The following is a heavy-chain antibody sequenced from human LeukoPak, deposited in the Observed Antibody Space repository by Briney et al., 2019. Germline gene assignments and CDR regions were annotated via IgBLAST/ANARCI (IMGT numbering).Heavy chain of an antibody. D-gene: IGHD6-19*01. J-gene: IGHJ6*03. Sequence: GGSLRLSCAASGFTFSSYWMSWVRQAPGKGLEWVANIKQDGSEKYYVDSVKGRFTISRDNAKNSLYLQMNSLRAEDTAVYYCAREPVAPPYYYYYMDVWGKGTTVTVSS. CDR1: GFTFSSYW. CDR2: IKQDGSEK. CDR3: AREPVAPPYYYYYMDV. V-gene: IGHV3-7*01.